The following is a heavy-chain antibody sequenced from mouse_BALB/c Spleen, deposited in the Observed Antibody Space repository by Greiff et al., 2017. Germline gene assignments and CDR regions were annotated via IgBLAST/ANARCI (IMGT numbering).Heavy chain of an antibody. V-gene: IGHV3-2*02. CDR3: ARDYGYGFAY. CDR1: GYSITSDYA. D-gene: IGHD1-2*01. Sequence: EVQLQESGPGLVKPSQSLSLTCTVTGYSITSDYAWNWIRQFPGNKLEWMGYISYSGSTSYNPSLKSRISITRDTSKNQFFLQLNSVTTEYTATYYCARDYGYGFAYWGQGTLVTVSA. CDR2: ISYSGST. J-gene: IGHJ3*01.